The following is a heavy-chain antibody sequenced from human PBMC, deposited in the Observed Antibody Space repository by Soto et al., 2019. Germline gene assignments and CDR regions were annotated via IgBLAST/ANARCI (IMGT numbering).Heavy chain of an antibody. D-gene: IGHD3-9*01. V-gene: IGHV1-2*04. CDR1: GYTFTGYY. CDR3: ARDRERHHYDIFTGFPATPYAMDV. J-gene: IGHJ6*02. Sequence: ASVKVSCKASGYTFTGYYMHWVRRAPGQGLEWMGWINPNSGGTNYAQKFQGWVTMTRDTSISTAYMELSRLRSDDTAVYYCARDRERHHYDIFTGFPATPYAMDVWGQGTTVTVSS. CDR2: INPNSGGT.